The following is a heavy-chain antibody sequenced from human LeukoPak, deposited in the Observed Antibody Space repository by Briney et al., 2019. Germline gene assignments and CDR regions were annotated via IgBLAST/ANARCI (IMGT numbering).Heavy chain of an antibody. V-gene: IGHV1-18*01. CDR3: ARDPSGYSSGWYPDY. Sequence: GASVKVSCKASGYTFTSYGISWVRQAPGQGLEWMGWISAYNGNTNYAQKLQGRVTMTTDTSTSTAYMELRSPRSDDTAVYYCARDPSGYSSGWYPDYWGQGTLVTVSS. CDR2: ISAYNGNT. J-gene: IGHJ4*02. CDR1: GYTFTSYG. D-gene: IGHD6-19*01.